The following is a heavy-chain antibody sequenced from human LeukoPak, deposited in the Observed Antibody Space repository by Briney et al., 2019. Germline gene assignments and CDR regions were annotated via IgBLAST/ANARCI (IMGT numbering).Heavy chain of an antibody. CDR2: ISGSGGST. D-gene: IGHD3-22*01. CDR3: AKSLAAPTMIAYYYGIDV. J-gene: IGHJ6*02. CDR1: GFTFSSYA. V-gene: IGHV3-23*01. Sequence: GGSLRLSCAASGFTFSSYAMSWVRQAPGKGLEWVSAISGSGGSTYYADSVKGRFTISRDNSKNTLYLQMNSLRAEDTAVYYCAKSLAAPTMIAYYYGIDVWGQGTTVTVSS.